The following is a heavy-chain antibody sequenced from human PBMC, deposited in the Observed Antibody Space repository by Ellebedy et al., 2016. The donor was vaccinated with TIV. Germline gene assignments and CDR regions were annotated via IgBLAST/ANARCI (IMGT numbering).Heavy chain of an antibody. J-gene: IGHJ4*02. Sequence: MPSETLSLTCTVSGGSISSSSYYWGWIRQPPGKGLEWIGSIYYSGSTYYNPSLKSRVTISVDKSKNQFSLKLSSVTAADTAVYYCARGYSSGWGYDYWGQGTLVTVSS. CDR1: GGSISSSSYY. V-gene: IGHV4-39*07. D-gene: IGHD6-19*01. CDR3: ARGYSSGWGYDY. CDR2: IYYSGST.